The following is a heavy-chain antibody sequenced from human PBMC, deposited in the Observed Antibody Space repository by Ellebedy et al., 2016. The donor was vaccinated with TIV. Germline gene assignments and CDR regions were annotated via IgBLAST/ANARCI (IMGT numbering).Heavy chain of an antibody. V-gene: IGHV2-70*11. Sequence: SGPTLVKPTQTLTLTCTFSRFSLSTRGMCVSWIRQPPGKALEWLARIDWDDDKYYSTSLKTRLTISKDTSKNQVVLTMTNMDPVDTATYYCARTQLDIAAAGTHDYWGQGTLVTVSS. J-gene: IGHJ4*02. CDR3: ARTQLDIAAAGTHDY. CDR1: RFSLSTRGMC. CDR2: IDWDDDK. D-gene: IGHD6-13*01.